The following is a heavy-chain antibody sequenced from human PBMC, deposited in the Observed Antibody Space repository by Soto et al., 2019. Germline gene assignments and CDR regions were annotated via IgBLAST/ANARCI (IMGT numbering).Heavy chain of an antibody. D-gene: IGHD6-13*01. CDR2: ISGSGGST. CDR3: AKVPRIAAAGVYYYYGMDV. V-gene: IGHV3-23*01. J-gene: IGHJ6*02. Sequence: PGGSLRLSCAASVFTFSSYAMSWVRQAPGKGLEWVSAISGSGGSTYYADSVKGRFTISRDNSKNTLYLQMSSLRAEDTAVYYCAKVPRIAAAGVYYYYGMDVWGQGTTVTVSS. CDR1: VFTFSSYA.